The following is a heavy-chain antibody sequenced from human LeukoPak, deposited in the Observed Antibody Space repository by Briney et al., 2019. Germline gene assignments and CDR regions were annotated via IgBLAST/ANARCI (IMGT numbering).Heavy chain of an antibody. J-gene: IGHJ4*02. CDR2: IYSGGST. CDR1: GFTVSSNY. D-gene: IGHD6-6*01. Sequence: PGGSLRLSCAASGFTVSSNYMSWVRQAPGKGLEWVSVIYSGGSTYYADSVKGRFTISRDNSKNTLYLQMNSLRAEDTAVYYCAREDSSSAFDYWGQGTLVTVSS. V-gene: IGHV3-66*01. CDR3: AREDSSSAFDY.